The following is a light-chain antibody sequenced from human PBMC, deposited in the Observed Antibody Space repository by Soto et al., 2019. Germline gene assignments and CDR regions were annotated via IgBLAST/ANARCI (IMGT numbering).Light chain of an antibody. CDR3: ATWDDGLSGVL. Sequence: QSALTQPPSASGTPGQRVSITCSGSDSNIGSNSVHWYQQVPGMAPKLLVYKSDQRPSGVPDRFSGSKSVTSASLAISGLRAEDEAEYYCATWDDGLSGVLFGGGTKVTVL. J-gene: IGLJ2*01. CDR1: DSNIGSNS. V-gene: IGLV1-47*01. CDR2: KSD.